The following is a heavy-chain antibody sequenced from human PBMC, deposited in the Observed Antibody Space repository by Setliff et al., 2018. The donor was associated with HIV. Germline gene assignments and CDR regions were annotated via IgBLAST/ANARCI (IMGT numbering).Heavy chain of an antibody. Sequence: ASVKVSCKASGYTFTGYYMHWLRQAPGQGLEWMGWINPNGGGTNFAQKFQGRVTMTRDTSISTAYMELSRLRSEDTAVYYCARDDHYYDSGSYYSDWYFDLWGRGTLVTVSS. CDR3: ARDDHYYDSGSYYSDWYFDL. CDR1: GYTFTGYY. D-gene: IGHD3-10*01. V-gene: IGHV1-2*02. J-gene: IGHJ2*01. CDR2: INPNGGGT.